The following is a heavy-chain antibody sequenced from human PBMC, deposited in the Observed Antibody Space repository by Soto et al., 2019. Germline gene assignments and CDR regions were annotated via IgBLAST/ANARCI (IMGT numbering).Heavy chain of an antibody. J-gene: IGHJ4*02. Sequence: QVQLVQSGAELKKPGSSVKVSCKASGDTFSGYPIKWVRQAPGEGLEWMGRIIPVFGTTNDAQRFEGRVTFTADESTNTAYMELRGLLSEDTAVYYCARDGGFGELKYWGPGTLVTVSS. CDR1: GDTFSGYP. D-gene: IGHD3-10*01. CDR2: IIPVFGTT. V-gene: IGHV1-69*18. CDR3: ARDGGFGELKY.